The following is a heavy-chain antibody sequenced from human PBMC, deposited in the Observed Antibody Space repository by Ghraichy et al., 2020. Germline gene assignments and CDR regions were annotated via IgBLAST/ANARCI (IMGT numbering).Heavy chain of an antibody. CDR3: AKVVAGTTFYYYYGMDV. Sequence: ETLSLTCAASGFTFSSYAMSWVRQAPGKGLEWVSAISGSGGSTYYADSVKGRFTISRDNSKNTLYLQMNSLRAEDTAVYYCAKVVAGTTFYYYYGMDVWGQGTTVTVSS. J-gene: IGHJ6*02. CDR1: GFTFSSYA. CDR2: ISGSGGST. V-gene: IGHV3-23*01. D-gene: IGHD6-19*01.